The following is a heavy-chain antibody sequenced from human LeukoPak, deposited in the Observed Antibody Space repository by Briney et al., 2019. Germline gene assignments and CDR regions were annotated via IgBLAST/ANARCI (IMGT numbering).Heavy chain of an antibody. D-gene: IGHD2-15*01. J-gene: IGHJ4*02. Sequence: SETLSLTCAVYGGSFSNYYWSWIRQPPGKGLEWIGEIDHSGSTNYNPSLKSRLTISVDTSKKQCSLKLSSVAAADTAGYYWARAPVRVAEGGKYFDYWGQGTLVTVSS. CDR1: GGSFSNYY. CDR2: IDHSGST. CDR3: ARAPVRVAEGGKYFDY. V-gene: IGHV4-34*01.